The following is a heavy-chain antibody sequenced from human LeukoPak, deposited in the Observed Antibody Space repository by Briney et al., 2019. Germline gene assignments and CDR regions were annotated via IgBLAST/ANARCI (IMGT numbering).Heavy chain of an antibody. CDR2: ISYDATNK. D-gene: IGHD2/OR15-2a*01. CDR3: AKASSNYFYYFEY. Sequence: GGSLRLSCAASGFTFSSSDMHWVRQAPGKGLEWVAVISYDATNKYYADSVKGRFTLSRDNSKDTLYLQTNTLRDEDTAVYYCAKASSNYFYYFEYWGQGTLVTVSS. V-gene: IGHV3-30*18. CDR1: GFTFSSSD. J-gene: IGHJ4*02.